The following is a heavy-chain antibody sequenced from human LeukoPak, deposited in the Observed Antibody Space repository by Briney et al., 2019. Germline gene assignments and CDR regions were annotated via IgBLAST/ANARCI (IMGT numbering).Heavy chain of an antibody. CDR1: AFTFTNYA. CDR2: ISRSGGNT. Sequence: PGGSLRLSCAASAFTFTNYAVTWVCQAPGKGLEWVSAISRSGGNTYYADSVKGRFTISRDTSTNTLYLQMNSLRAEDTAVYYCVKHLGPVVAFAFDIRGQGTLVTVSS. CDR3: VKHLGPVVAFAFDI. V-gene: IGHV3-23*01. D-gene: IGHD2-15*01. J-gene: IGHJ3*02.